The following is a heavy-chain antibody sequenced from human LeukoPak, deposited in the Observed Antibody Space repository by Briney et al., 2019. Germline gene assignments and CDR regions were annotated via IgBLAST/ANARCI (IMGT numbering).Heavy chain of an antibody. CDR3: AKDSRTVYDSSWLFYFDW. Sequence: ASVKVSCKASGGTFSSYAISWVRQAPGQGLEWMGGIIPIFGTANYAQKFQGRVTITADESTSTAYMELSSLRSEDTAVYYCAKDSRTVYDSSWLFYFDWWGQGTLVTVSS. CDR1: GGTFSSYA. CDR2: IIPIFGTA. V-gene: IGHV1-69*13. J-gene: IGHJ4*02. D-gene: IGHD6-13*01.